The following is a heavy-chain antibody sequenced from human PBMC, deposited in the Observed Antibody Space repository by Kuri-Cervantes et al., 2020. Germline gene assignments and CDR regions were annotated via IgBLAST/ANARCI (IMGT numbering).Heavy chain of an antibody. CDR3: ARGPMLKGTGFDY. CDR2: IIPIFGTA. J-gene: IGHJ4*02. V-gene: IGHV1-69*05. Sequence: SVKVSCKASGGTFSSYAISWVRQAPGQGLEWMGGIIPIFGTANYAQKFQGRVTITTDESTSTAYMELSSLRSEDTAVYYCARGPMLKGTGFDYWGQGTLVPSPQ. D-gene: IGHD2-8*01. CDR1: GGTFSSYA.